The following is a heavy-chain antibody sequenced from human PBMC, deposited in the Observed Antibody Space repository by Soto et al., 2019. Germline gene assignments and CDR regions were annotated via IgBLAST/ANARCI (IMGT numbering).Heavy chain of an antibody. CDR3: ARGLTTLYYFDS. Sequence: QVQLQESGPGLVKSSQTLSLTCSVSGGSISRSVYYWTWLRQHPGKGLEWIGHIYYAGSSYSNPSLRSRLSFSLDTSNTQFSLKLNSVTAADTAVYYCARGLTTLYYFDSWGQGTLVSVSS. J-gene: IGHJ4*02. V-gene: IGHV4-31*02. D-gene: IGHD1-1*01. CDR2: IYYAGSS. CDR1: GGSISRSVYY.